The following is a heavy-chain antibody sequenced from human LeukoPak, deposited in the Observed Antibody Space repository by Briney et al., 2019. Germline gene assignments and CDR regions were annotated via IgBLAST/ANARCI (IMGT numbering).Heavy chain of an antibody. CDR2: IIPILGIA. CDR3: ARDEYYYDSSGYSTPYFDY. V-gene: IGHV1-69*02. CDR1: GGTFSSYT. J-gene: IGHJ4*02. D-gene: IGHD3-22*01. Sequence: GSSVKVSCKASGGTFSSYTISWVRQAPGQGLEWMGRIIPILGIANYAQKFQGRVTINADKSTSTAYMELSSLRSEDTAVYYCARDEYYYDSSGYSTPYFDYWGQGTLVTVSS.